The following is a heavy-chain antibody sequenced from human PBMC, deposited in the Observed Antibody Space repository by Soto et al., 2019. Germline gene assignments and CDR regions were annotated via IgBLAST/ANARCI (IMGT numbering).Heavy chain of an antibody. J-gene: IGHJ4*02. CDR1: GGSISSSSYY. Sequence: SETLSLTCTVSGGSISSSSYYWGWIRQPPGKGLEWIGSIYYSGSTYYNPSLKSRVTISVDASKNQFSLKLSSVTAADTAVYYCARRYSSIAARFDYWGQGTLVTVSS. CDR3: ARRYSSIAARFDY. D-gene: IGHD6-6*01. CDR2: IYYSGST. V-gene: IGHV4-39*01.